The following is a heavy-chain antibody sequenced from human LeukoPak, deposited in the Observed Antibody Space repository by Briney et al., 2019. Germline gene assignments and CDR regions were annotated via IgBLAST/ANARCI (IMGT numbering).Heavy chain of an antibody. J-gene: IGHJ4*02. Sequence: ASETLSLTCTASGCSISSYYMSWIRQAPGKGLEWVGYIYYSGSTNYNPSPKSRVTISVDTSKNQFSLKLSSVTAADTAVYYCAGGRYGDYDDYWGQGTLVTVSS. CDR1: GCSISSYY. V-gene: IGHV4-59*01. D-gene: IGHD4-17*01. CDR3: AGGRYGDYDDY. CDR2: IYYSGST.